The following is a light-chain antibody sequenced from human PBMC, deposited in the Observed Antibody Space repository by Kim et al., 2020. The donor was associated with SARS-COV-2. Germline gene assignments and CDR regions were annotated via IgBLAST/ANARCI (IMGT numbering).Light chain of an antibody. CDR3: QQYNSDFT. CDR2: DAS. CDR1: QTISNW. V-gene: IGKV1-5*01. Sequence: SASVGDGVTITCRASQTISNWLAWYQQKPGKPPNLLIYDASSLESGVPSRFSGSGSGTEFTLTISSLQPNDFATYYCQQYNSDFTFGPGTKVDIK. J-gene: IGKJ3*01.